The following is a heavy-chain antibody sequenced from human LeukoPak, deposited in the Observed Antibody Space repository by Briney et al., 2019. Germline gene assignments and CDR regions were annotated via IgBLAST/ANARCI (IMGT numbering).Heavy chain of an antibody. CDR1: GFTFSSYS. J-gene: IGHJ4*02. CDR2: ISSSSSYI. Sequence: GGSLRLSCAASGFTFSSYSMNWVRQAPGKGLEWVSSISSSSSYIYYADSVKGRFTISRDNAKNSLYLQMNSLRAEDTAVYYCASSQEMATIGVDYWGQGTLVTVSS. CDR3: ASSQEMATIGVDY. V-gene: IGHV3-21*01. D-gene: IGHD5-24*01.